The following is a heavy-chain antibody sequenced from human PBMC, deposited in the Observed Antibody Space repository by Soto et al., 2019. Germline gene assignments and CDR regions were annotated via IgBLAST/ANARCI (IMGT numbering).Heavy chain of an antibody. CDR3: AKFGMATTKRSPPYYIDY. CDR1: GFTFSGYA. CDR2: ISGSGGGT. D-gene: IGHD1-1*01. Sequence: GGSLRLSCAASGFTFSGYAMSWVRQAPGKGLEWVSSISGSGGGTYYADSVKGRFTFSRDNSKNTLYLQMNSLRAEDTAVYYCAKFGMATTKRSPPYYIDYWGQGALVTVSS. V-gene: IGHV3-23*01. J-gene: IGHJ4*02.